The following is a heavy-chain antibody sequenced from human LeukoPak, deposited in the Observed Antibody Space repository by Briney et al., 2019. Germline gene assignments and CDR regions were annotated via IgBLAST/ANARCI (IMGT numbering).Heavy chain of an antibody. CDR2: IYPGGSSI. J-gene: IGHJ4*02. Sequence: PGGSLRLSCAASGFTFSSYWMHWVRQVPGKGLVWVARIYPGGSSITYADSVKGRFTISRDNAKNTLYLQMDSLRAEDTGVYYCARSNQADDYWGQGTLVTVSS. CDR3: ARSNQADDY. CDR1: GFTFSSYW. V-gene: IGHV3-74*01. D-gene: IGHD1-14*01.